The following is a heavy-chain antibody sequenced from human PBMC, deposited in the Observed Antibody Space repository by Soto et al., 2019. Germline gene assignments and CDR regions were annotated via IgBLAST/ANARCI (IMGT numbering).Heavy chain of an antibody. J-gene: IGHJ4*02. D-gene: IGHD1-26*01. Sequence: QITLKESGPPLVKPTQTLTLTCTFSGFSLSTSGVGVGWIRQPPGKALEWLALIYWNDDKRYSPSLKSRLTITKDTSKNQVVLTMTNMDPVDTATYYCAHSGGSYRKEPKGQFDYWGQGTLVTVSS. CDR2: IYWNDDK. CDR3: AHSGGSYRKEPKGQFDY. V-gene: IGHV2-5*01. CDR1: GFSLSTSGVG.